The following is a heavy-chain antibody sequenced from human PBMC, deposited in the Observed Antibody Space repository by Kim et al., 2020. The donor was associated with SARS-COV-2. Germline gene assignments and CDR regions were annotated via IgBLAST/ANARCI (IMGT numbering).Heavy chain of an antibody. V-gene: IGHV2-70*11. D-gene: IGHD1-7*01. J-gene: IGHJ6*03. Sequence: SGPTLVNPTQTLTLTCTFSGFSLSTRVMCVSWIRQPPGKALEWLARIDWDDDKYYNTSLKTRLTISKDTSKNQVVLIMTNMDPVDTATYYCARLRGTGNTRSQSSRYYMDVWCEGATVTVSS. CDR1: GFSLSTRVMC. CDR3: ARLRGTGNTRSQSSRYYMDV. CDR2: IDWDDDK.